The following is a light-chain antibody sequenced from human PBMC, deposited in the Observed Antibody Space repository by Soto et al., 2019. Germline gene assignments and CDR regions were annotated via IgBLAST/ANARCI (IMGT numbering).Light chain of an antibody. CDR1: QGISSY. CDR2: AAS. CDR3: QQYNSYST. V-gene: IGKV1-9*01. Sequence: TQLTQSPSSLSASVGDRVTITCRASQGISSYLAWYQQKPGRAPKLLIYAASTLQSGVPSRFSGSGSGTDFTLTISSLQPEDFATYYCQQYNSYSTFGQGTKVEIK. J-gene: IGKJ1*01.